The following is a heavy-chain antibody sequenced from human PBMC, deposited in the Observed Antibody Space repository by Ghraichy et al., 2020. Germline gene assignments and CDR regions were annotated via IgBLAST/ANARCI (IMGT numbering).Heavy chain of an antibody. D-gene: IGHD3-22*01. CDR3: TRVTMILNYSFDY. CDR1: GFIFTDHY. V-gene: IGHV3-72*01. CDR2: IRNRPRSYTT. J-gene: IGHJ4*02. Sequence: GALRLSCAASGFIFTDHYMDWVRQAPRKGLEWVGRIRNRPRSYTTEYAASVKGRFTISRDDSKNSLFLQMNSLKAEDTAVYYCTRVTMILNYSFDYWGQGTQVTVSS.